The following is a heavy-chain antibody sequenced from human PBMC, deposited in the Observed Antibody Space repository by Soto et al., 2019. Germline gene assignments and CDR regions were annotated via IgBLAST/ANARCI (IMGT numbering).Heavy chain of an antibody. CDR1: GGSVSSGSYY. V-gene: IGHV4-61*01. J-gene: IGHJ3*02. CDR3: ARDPNGSGAFDI. CDR2: IYSSGSP. Sequence: SETLSLTCTVSGGSVSSGSYYWSWIRQPPGKGLAWLGYIYSSGSPNYNPSLKSRVTRSVDTSKNQFSLKLSSVTAADTAVYYCARDPNGSGAFDIWGQGTMVTVSS. D-gene: IGHD3-10*01.